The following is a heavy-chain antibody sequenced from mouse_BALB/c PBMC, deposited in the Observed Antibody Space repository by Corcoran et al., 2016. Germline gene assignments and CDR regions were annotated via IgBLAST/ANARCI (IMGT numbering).Heavy chain of an antibody. J-gene: IGHJ4*01. CDR2: INTETGEP. Sequence: QIQLVQSGPELKKPGETVKISCKASGYTFTDYSMHWVKQAPGKGLKWMGWINTETGEPTYADDFKGRFAFSLETSASTAYLRINNLKNEDTATYFCAKGYDNAMDYWGQGTSVTVSS. V-gene: IGHV9-2-1*01. CDR3: AKGYDNAMDY. CDR1: GYTFTDYS. D-gene: IGHD2-2*01.